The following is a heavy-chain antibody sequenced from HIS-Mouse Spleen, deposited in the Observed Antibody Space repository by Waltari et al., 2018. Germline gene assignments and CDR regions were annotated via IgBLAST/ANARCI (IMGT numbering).Heavy chain of an antibody. CDR2: NTYRSKWYN. Sequence: QVQLQQSGPGRVKPSQTLPLTWALSGDSVSSSRAACNWNRQLPSRGLEWLGRNTYRSKWYNDYAVSVKSRITINPDTSKNQFSLQLNSVTPEDTAVYYCARDRGSNWGVGAFDIWGQGTMVTVSS. V-gene: IGHV6-1*01. D-gene: IGHD7-27*01. J-gene: IGHJ3*02. CDR1: GDSVSSSRAA. CDR3: ARDRGSNWGVGAFDI.